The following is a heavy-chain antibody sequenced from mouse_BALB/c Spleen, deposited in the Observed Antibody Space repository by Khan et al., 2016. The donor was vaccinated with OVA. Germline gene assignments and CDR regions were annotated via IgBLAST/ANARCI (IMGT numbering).Heavy chain of an antibody. CDR2: VSSGGSTI. Sequence: EVELVESGGGLVQPGGSRKLSCAASGFTFSSFGMHWVRQAPKKGLEWVAYVSSGGSTIYYVDTVKGRFTISRDNPKNTLFLQMTSLRSEDTAMYYCARSGGNFHWYFDVWGAGTSVTVSS. J-gene: IGHJ1*01. V-gene: IGHV5-17*02. CDR3: ARSGGNFHWYFDV. D-gene: IGHD2-1*01. CDR1: GFTFSSFG.